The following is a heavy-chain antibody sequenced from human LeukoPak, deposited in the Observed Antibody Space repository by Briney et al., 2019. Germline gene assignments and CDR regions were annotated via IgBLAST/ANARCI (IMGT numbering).Heavy chain of an antibody. Sequence: SETLSLTCAVYGGSFSGYYWSWIRQPPGKGLEWIGEINHSGSTNYNPSLKSRVTISVDTSKNQFSLKLSSVTATDTAVYYCARFRAVSTSGYDYWGQGTLVTVSS. D-gene: IGHD2-8*01. V-gene: IGHV4-34*01. CDR1: GGSFSGYY. J-gene: IGHJ4*02. CDR2: INHSGST. CDR3: ARFRAVSTSGYDY.